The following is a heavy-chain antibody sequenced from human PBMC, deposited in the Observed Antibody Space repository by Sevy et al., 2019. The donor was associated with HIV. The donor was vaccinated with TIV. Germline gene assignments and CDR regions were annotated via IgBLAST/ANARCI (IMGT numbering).Heavy chain of an antibody. CDR2: ISYDGSNK. D-gene: IGHD3-10*01. V-gene: IGHV3-30-3*01. CDR1: GFTFSSYA. CDR3: ARDPIRGRRVYYFDY. J-gene: IGHJ4*02. Sequence: GGSLRLSCAASGFTFSSYAMHWVRQAPGKGLEWVAVISYDGSNKYYAYSVKGRFTISRDNSKNTLYLQMNSLRAEDTAVYYCARDPIRGRRVYYFDYWGQGTLVTVSS.